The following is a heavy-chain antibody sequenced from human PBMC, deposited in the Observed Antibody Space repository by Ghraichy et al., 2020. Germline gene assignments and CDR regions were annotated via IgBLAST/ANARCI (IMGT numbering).Heavy chain of an antibody. D-gene: IGHD5-18*01. Sequence: SETLSLTCTVSGGSISSYYWSWIRQPPGKGLEWIGYIYYSGSTNYNPSLKSRVTISVDTSKNQFSLKLSSVTAADTAVYYCASHLGGYSYGYNYYYYMDVWGKGTTVTVSS. J-gene: IGHJ6*03. CDR1: GGSISSYY. V-gene: IGHV4-59*01. CDR2: IYYSGST. CDR3: ASHLGGYSYGYNYYYYMDV.